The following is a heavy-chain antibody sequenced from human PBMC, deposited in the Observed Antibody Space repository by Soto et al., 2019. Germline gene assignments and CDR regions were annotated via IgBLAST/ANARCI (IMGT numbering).Heavy chain of an antibody. J-gene: IGHJ4*02. CDR3: ARNTVVSILWFGGMGAYFDY. Sequence: SETLSLTCTVSGGSISSGDYYWSWIRQPPGKGLEWIGYIYYSGSTNYNPSLKSRVTISVDTSKNQFSLKLSSVTAADTAVYYCARNTVVSILWFGGMGAYFDYWGQGTLVTVSS. CDR2: IYYSGST. D-gene: IGHD3-10*01. CDR1: GGSISSGDYY. V-gene: IGHV4-61*08.